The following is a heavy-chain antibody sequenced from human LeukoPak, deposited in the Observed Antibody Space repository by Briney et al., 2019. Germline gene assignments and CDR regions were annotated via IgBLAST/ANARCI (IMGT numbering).Heavy chain of an antibody. Sequence: PSETLSLTCTVSGGSIRSADYYSSWIRQPPGKGLEWIGYIFYTGNTHYNPSLQSRVTFSVDTSKSQFSLKLSSVTAADTAVYFCATVVVVAATNYYYYATDVWGQGTTVTVSS. CDR2: IFYTGNT. V-gene: IGHV4-30-4*01. J-gene: IGHJ6*02. D-gene: IGHD2-15*01. CDR1: GGSIRSADYY. CDR3: ATVVVVAATNYYYYATDV.